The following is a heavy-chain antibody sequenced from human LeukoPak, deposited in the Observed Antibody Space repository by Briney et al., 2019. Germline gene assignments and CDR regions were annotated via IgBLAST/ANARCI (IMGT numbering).Heavy chain of an antibody. CDR3: ARDQGSLSRSWYTGY. J-gene: IGHJ4*02. D-gene: IGHD6-13*01. V-gene: IGHV1-2*06. Sequence: GASVEVSCKASGYTFTGYHIHWVRQAPGQGLEWMGRINPNSGDTNFAQKFQGRVTMTRDTSITTAYMELSSLRPDDTAVYFCARDQGSLSRSWYTGYWGQGTQVTVSS. CDR2: INPNSGDT. CDR1: GYTFTGYH.